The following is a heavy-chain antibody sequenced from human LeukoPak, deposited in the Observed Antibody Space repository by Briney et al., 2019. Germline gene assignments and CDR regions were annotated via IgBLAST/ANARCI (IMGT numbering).Heavy chain of an antibody. CDR1: GFTFSAYG. V-gene: IGHV3-33*01. D-gene: IGHD6-19*01. CDR3: AREKQKYSSGWYCLDY. CDR2: IWYDGSNK. Sequence: GSLRLSCAASGFTFSAYGLHWVRQAPAKGLEWVALIWYDGSNKYYADSVKGRFTISRDNSKNTLYLQMNSLRAEDTAVYYCAREKQKYSSGWYCLDYWGQGTLVTVSS. J-gene: IGHJ4*02.